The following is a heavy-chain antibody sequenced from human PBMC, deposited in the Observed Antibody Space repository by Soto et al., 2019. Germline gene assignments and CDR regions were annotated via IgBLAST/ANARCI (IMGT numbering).Heavy chain of an antibody. V-gene: IGHV1-18*01. Sequence: ASVEVSCKXSGYTFTSYGISWVRQAPGQGLEWMGWISAYNGNTNYAQKLQGRVTMTTDTSTSTAYMELRSLRSDDTAVYYCAGYSSGWYWFDPWGQGTLVTVSS. CDR3: AGYSSGWYWFDP. CDR1: GYTFTSYG. CDR2: ISAYNGNT. J-gene: IGHJ5*02. D-gene: IGHD6-19*01.